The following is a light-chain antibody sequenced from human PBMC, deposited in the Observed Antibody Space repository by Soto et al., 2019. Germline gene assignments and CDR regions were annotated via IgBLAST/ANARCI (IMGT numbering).Light chain of an antibody. J-gene: IGKJ1*01. CDR2: NAY. V-gene: IGKV3-20*01. CDR3: QQSDGSPRK. CDR1: QSLNSNS. Sequence: EIVLTQSPGTLSVSPGERATLSCRASQSLNSNSLAWYQQKPGQAPRLLIYNAYNRASGIPDRFSGSGSGKDFTLTISRLEPEDFVVYHFQQSDGSPRKFGQGTQV.